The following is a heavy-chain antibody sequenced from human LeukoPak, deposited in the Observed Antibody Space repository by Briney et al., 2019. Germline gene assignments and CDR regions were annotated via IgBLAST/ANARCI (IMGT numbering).Heavy chain of an antibody. CDR3: ARDTGSSGVDY. CDR2: IYYSGST. CDR1: GGSNSSYY. J-gene: IGHJ4*02. Sequence: SETLSLTCTVSGGSNSSYYWSWIRQPPGKGLEWIGYIYYSGSTNYNPSLKSRVTISVDTSKNQFSLKLSSVTAADTAVYYCARDTGSSGVDYWGQGTLVTVSS. V-gene: IGHV4-59*01. D-gene: IGHD6-19*01.